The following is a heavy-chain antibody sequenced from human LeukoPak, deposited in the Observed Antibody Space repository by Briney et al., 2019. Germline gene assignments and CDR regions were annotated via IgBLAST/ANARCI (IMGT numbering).Heavy chain of an antibody. Sequence: GGSLRLSCAASGFTFSTYWMSWVRQAPGKGLEWVAILNQDGSEKYYVDSVEGRFTISRDNAENSLYLQVNSLRVEDTAIYYCARRRGDVWGQGTTVTVSS. J-gene: IGHJ6*02. V-gene: IGHV3-7*05. CDR2: LNQDGSEK. CDR1: GFTFSTYW. CDR3: ARRRGDV.